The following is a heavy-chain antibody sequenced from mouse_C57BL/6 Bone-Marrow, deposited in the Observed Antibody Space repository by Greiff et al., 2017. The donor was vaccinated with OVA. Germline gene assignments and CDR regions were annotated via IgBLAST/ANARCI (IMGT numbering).Heavy chain of an antibody. Sequence: EVQLVESGGGLVQPGDSLSLSCAASGFTFTNYYMSWVRQPPGKALEWLAFIRNKPNGSTTEYSASVKGRFTISRDNSQSILYLQMNALRAEDSATYYCVRYKGRVAVDYFDYWGQGTALTVSS. V-gene: IGHV7-3*01. CDR3: VRYKGRVAVDYFDY. J-gene: IGHJ2*01. CDR2: IRNKPNGSTT. D-gene: IGHD1-1*01. CDR1: GFTFTNYY.